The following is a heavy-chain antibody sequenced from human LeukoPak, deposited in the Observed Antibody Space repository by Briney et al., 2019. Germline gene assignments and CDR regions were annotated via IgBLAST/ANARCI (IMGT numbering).Heavy chain of an antibody. CDR1: GGSISSSSYY. V-gene: IGHV4-39*07. CDR2: IYYSGST. J-gene: IGHJ6*03. Sequence: SETLSLTCTVSGGSISSSSYYWGWIRQPPGKGLEWIGSIYYSGSTYYNPSLKIRVTISVDTSKNHFSLKLTSVTAADTAVYYCARDHRYSYYMDVWGKGTTLTVSS. CDR3: ARDHRYSYYMDV.